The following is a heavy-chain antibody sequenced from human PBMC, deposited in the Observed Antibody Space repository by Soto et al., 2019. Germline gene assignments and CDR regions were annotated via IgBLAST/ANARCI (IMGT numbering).Heavy chain of an antibody. D-gene: IGHD3-3*01. CDR1: GFTFSSYA. Sequence: PGGSLRLSCAASGFTFSSYAMHWVRQAPGRGLEWVAVISYDGSNQYYADYVKGRFTISRDNSKNTLYLQMNSLRVEDTVVYYCAKGITIFGGVILHYYYYGMDVWGQGTRVTVSS. CDR2: ISYDGSNQ. V-gene: IGHV3-30-3*01. CDR3: AKGITIFGGVILHYYYYGMDV. J-gene: IGHJ6*02.